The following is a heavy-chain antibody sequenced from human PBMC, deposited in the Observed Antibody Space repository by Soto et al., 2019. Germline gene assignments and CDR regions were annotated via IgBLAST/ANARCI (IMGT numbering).Heavy chain of an antibody. J-gene: IGHJ5*02. D-gene: IGHD2-15*01. Sequence: ASVKVSCKASGYTFTGYFIHWVRQAPGEVLEWVGYINPNSGVTKYAPRFLGRVTITRDTSIRTAYMDLNNLRSDDTAVYFCARGGGTILATLPWGPGTMLTVSS. CDR3: ARGGGTILATLP. V-gene: IGHV1-2*02. CDR1: GYTFTGYF. CDR2: INPNSGVT.